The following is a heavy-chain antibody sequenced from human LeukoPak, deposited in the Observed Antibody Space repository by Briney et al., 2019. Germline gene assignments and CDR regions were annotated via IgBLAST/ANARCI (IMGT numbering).Heavy chain of an antibody. J-gene: IGHJ4*02. D-gene: IGHD5-12*01. Sequence: GGSLRLSCAASGFTFSSYGMSWVRQAPGKVLEWVSAISGSGGSTYYADSVKGRFTISRDNSKNTLYLQMNSLRAEDTAVYYCARGPSGYHNTGGQGTLVTVSS. V-gene: IGHV3-23*01. CDR2: ISGSGGST. CDR1: GFTFSSYG. CDR3: ARGPSGYHNT.